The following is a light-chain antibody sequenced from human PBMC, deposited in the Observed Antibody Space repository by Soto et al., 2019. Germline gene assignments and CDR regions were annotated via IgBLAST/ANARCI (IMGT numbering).Light chain of an antibody. V-gene: IGKV1-5*03. CDR2: KAS. J-gene: IGKJ1*01. Sequence: DIQMTQSPSTLSGSVGDRVTITCRASQTISSWLAWYQQKPGKAPKLPIYKASTLKSGVPSRFSGSGSGTEFTLTISSLQPDDFATYYCQHYNSYSEAFGPGTKV. CDR3: QHYNSYSEA. CDR1: QTISSW.